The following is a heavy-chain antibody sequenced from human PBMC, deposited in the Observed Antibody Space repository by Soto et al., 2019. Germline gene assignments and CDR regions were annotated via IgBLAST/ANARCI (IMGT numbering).Heavy chain of an antibody. CDR2: IQNDGSRT. D-gene: IGHD1-20*01. CDR1: GFTCNYYW. CDR3: ARGNITGFDL. Sequence: EVQLVESEGGLVQRGGSLRRSGAASGFTCNYYWMHWVRQAPGQGLVWVAHIQNDGSRTTYADSVKGRFTISSDNANNPASLLTTRLPGPALGVYHCARGNITGFDLRGQGTTVTVSS. V-gene: IGHV3-74*01. J-gene: IGHJ3*01.